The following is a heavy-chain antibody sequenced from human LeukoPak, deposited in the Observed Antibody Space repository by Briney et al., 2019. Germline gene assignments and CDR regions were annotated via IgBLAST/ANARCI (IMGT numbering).Heavy chain of an antibody. J-gene: IGHJ5*02. CDR1: GFTLSTYS. V-gene: IGHV3-21*01. Sequence: GGSLRLSCVGSGFTLSTYSMNWVRQAPGKGLEWVSSISGSSSYIYYADSVKGRFTISRDNAKNSLFLQMNSLRAEDTAVYYCGKDSYVGVNWFDPRGQGTLVTVSS. CDR3: GKDSYVGVNWFDP. D-gene: IGHD1-26*01. CDR2: ISGSSSYI.